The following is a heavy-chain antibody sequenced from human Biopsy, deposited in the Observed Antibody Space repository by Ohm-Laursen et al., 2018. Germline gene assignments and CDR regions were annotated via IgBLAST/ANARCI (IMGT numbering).Heavy chain of an antibody. V-gene: IGHV3-11*01. J-gene: IGHJ4*01. D-gene: IGHD3-16*01. Sequence: SLRLSCAASGFTFSDYQMSWIRQTPGKGLAWVSHISSGGSTIFHADSVKGRFTISRDDAKGSLYLQMTNLRAEDTAVYYCGRSCGIMAAPVHLWGQGTLVTVSS. CDR2: ISSGGSTI. CDR1: GFTFSDYQ. CDR3: GRSCGIMAAPVHL.